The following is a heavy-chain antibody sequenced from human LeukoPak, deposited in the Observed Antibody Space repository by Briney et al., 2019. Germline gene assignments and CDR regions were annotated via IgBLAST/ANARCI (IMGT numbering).Heavy chain of an antibody. CDR1: GFTFSNYA. D-gene: IGHD5-18*01. V-gene: IGHV3-64*01. CDR3: AKEHTAMLN. Sequence: GGSLRLSCAASGFTFSNYAIHWVRQAPGKGLEYVSAISDNGRQTFYANSVKGRFTISRDNSKNTLYLQMNSLRAEDTAVYYCAKEHTAMLNWGQGTLVTVSS. J-gene: IGHJ4*02. CDR2: ISDNGRQT.